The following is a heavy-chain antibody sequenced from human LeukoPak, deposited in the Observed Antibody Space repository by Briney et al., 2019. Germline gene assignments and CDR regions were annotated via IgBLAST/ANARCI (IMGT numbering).Heavy chain of an antibody. J-gene: IGHJ5*02. CDR3: ARDVPHNWFDT. Sequence: GGSLRLSCAASGITFGNNWMHWVRQGPGKGPVWISRNSDGGGAIYADSVKGRFTVSRDNAKNTLYLQMNSLRAEDTAVYYCARDVPHNWFDTWGQGTLVTVSS. CDR2: NSDGGGA. V-gene: IGHV3-74*01. CDR1: GITFGNNW.